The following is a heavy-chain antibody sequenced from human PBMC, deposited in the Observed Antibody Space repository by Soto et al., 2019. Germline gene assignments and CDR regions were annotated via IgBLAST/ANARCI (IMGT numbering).Heavy chain of an antibody. D-gene: IGHD3-9*01. V-gene: IGHV4-31*03. CDR3: ARTTFYDIFTAYYSLFDY. J-gene: IGHJ4*02. CDR2: ISDSGSS. CDR1: GGSISSGSFY. Sequence: QVQLQESGPGLVKPSQTLTLTCTVSGGSISSGSFYWSWIRQHPGKGLEWIGHISDSGSSYYNPSLASRVTTSVDTSKNQFSLKLSAVTAADTAVYFCARTTFYDIFTAYYSLFDYWGQGTLVTVSS.